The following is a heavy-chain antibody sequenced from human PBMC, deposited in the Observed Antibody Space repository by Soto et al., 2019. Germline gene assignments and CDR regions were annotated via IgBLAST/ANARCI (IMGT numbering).Heavy chain of an antibody. CDR3: ARVPDY. CDR1: GGSISSGGYS. J-gene: IGHJ4*02. CDR2: IYHSGST. V-gene: IGHV4-30-2*01. Sequence: SETLSLTCAVSGGSISSGGYSWSWIRQPPGKGLEWIGYIYHSGSTYYSPSLKSRVTISVGRSKNQFSLKLSSVTAADTAVYYRARVPDYWGQGTLVTVSS.